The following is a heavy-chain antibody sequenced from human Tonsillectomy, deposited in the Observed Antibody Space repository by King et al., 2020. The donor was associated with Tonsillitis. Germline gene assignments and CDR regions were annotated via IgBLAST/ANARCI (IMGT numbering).Heavy chain of an antibody. CDR1: GFIFSSYG. CDR3: AKEDWRSSTSCFDH. D-gene: IGHD2-2*01. J-gene: IGHJ4*02. CDR2: ISDDRNNK. Sequence: VQLVESGGGVVQPGRSLRLSCAASGFIFSSYGMHWVRQAPGKGLEWVAVISDDRNNKWYADSVKGRFTISRDNSKNTLYLQMDRLRAEDTAVFYCAKEDWRSSTSCFDHWGQGTLVTVSS. V-gene: IGHV3-30*18.